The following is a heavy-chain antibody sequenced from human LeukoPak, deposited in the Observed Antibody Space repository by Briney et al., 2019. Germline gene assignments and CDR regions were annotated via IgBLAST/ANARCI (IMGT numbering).Heavy chain of an antibody. D-gene: IGHD3-3*02. CDR3: ARIGPILGAAWVDY. J-gene: IGHJ4*02. Sequence: SDTLSLTCAVSGYSISSNHWWGWIRQPPGKELEWIGYIFYSGSTYYNPSLKSRVTMSVDTSKNQFSLRLSSVTAVDTAVYYCARIGPILGAAWVDYWGQGTLVSVSS. V-gene: IGHV4-28*01. CDR1: GYSISSNHW. CDR2: IFYSGST.